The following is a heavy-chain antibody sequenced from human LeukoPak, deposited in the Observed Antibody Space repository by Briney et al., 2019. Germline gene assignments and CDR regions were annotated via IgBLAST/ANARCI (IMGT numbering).Heavy chain of an antibody. V-gene: IGHV6-1*01. CDR2: TYYRSKWYN. Sequence: SQTLSLTCAISGDIVSSNSAAWNWIRQSPSRGLEWLGRTYYRSKWYNDYAVSVKSRITINPDTSKNQFSLQLNSVTPEDTAVYYCARGRVGFPNYYYYYGMDVWGQGTTVTVSS. J-gene: IGHJ6*02. CDR1: GDIVSSNSAA. D-gene: IGHD3-10*01. CDR3: ARGRVGFPNYYYYYGMDV.